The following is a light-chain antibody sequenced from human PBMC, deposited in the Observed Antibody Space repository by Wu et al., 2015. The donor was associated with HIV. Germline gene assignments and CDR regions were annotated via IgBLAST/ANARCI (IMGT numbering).Light chain of an antibody. CDR2: GAT. Sequence: ETVLTQSPGILSLSPGEEATLSCRASQSVSSNYIAWYQQKPGQAPRLLIYGATSRATGIPDRFSGSGSGTDFTLTISRLEPEDIAVYYCQQYGSSFTFGPGTKLDL. J-gene: IGKJ3*01. V-gene: IGKV3-20*01. CDR3: QQYGSSFT. CDR1: QSVSSNY.